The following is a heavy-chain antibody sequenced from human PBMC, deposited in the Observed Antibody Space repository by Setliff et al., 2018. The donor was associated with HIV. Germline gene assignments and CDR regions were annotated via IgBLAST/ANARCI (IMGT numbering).Heavy chain of an antibody. CDR1: GYTFTSYA. CDR2: INTNTGNP. Sequence: WASVKVSCKASGYTFTSYAMNWVRQAPGQGLEWMGWINTNTGNPTYAQGFTGRFVFSLDTSVSTAYLQISSLKAEDTAVYYCARDGYSSSWTYNWFDPWGQGTLVTVSS. D-gene: IGHD6-13*01. J-gene: IGHJ5*02. V-gene: IGHV7-4-1*02. CDR3: ARDGYSSSWTYNWFDP.